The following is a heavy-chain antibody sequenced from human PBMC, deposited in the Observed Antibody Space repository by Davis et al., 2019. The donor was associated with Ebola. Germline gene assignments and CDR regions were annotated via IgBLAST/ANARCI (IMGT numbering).Heavy chain of an antibody. CDR1: GYTFTSYA. V-gene: IGHV1-3*01. D-gene: IGHD3-10*01. J-gene: IGHJ4*02. Sequence: ASVKVSCKASGYTFTSYAMHWVRQAPGQRLEWMGWINAGNGNTKYSQKFQGRVTITRDTSASTAYMELSSLRSEDTAVYYCAILLWFGELLFPFDYWGQGTLVTVSS. CDR3: AILLWFGELLFPFDY. CDR2: INAGNGNT.